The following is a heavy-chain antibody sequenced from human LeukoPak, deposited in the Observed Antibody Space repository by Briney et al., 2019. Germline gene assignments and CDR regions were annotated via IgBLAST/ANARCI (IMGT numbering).Heavy chain of an antibody. J-gene: IGHJ3*02. Sequence: SETLSLTCIVSNVSISSKSYYWGWIRQSPGKGLEWIGRIYTSGSTNYNPSLKSRVTISVDTSKNQFSLKLSSVTAADTAVYYCARESPRRRYKDAFDIWGQGTMVTVSS. V-gene: IGHV4-61*02. CDR1: NVSISSKSYY. CDR2: IYTSGST. CDR3: ARESPRRRYKDAFDI. D-gene: IGHD1-1*01.